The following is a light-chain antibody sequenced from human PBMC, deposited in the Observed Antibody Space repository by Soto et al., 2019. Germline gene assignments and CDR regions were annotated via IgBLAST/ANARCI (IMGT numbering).Light chain of an antibody. CDR3: QQYCSSLWT. Sequence: EIMLTQSPGTLSLSPGERATLSCRASQSVSSNYLAWYQQKPGQAPRLLIYGASSRATGIPDRFSGSGSGTNFTLTISRPEPEDFAVYYWQQYCSSLWTFGQGTKVEIK. J-gene: IGKJ1*01. CDR2: GAS. V-gene: IGKV3-20*01. CDR1: QSVSSNY.